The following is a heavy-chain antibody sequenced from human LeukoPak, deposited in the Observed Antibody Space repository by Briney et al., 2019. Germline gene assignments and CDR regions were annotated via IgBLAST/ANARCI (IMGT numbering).Heavy chain of an antibody. CDR3: AKFALPHCSGGSCYRNSYYFDY. D-gene: IGHD2-15*01. V-gene: IGHV3-9*01. CDR1: GFTFDDYA. CDR2: ISWNSGSI. Sequence: PGGSLRLSCAASGFTFDDYAMHWVRQAPGKGLEWVSGISWNSGSIGYADSVKGRFTISRDNAKNSLYLQMNSLRAEDTALYYCAKFALPHCSGGSCYRNSYYFDYWGQGTLVTVSS. J-gene: IGHJ4*02.